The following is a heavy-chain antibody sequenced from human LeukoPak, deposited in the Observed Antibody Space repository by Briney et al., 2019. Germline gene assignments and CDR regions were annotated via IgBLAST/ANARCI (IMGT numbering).Heavy chain of an antibody. CDR1: GGSISSSSYY. D-gene: IGHD3-10*01. CDR3: ARDPVPYYYGSGTPS. V-gene: IGHV4-39*07. CDR2: IYYSGST. Sequence: KSSETLSLTFTVSGGSISSSSYYWGWIRQPPGKGLEWIGSIYYSGSTYHNPSLKSRVTISVDTSKNQFSLKLSSVTAADTAVYYCARDPVPYYYGSGTPSWGQGTLVTVSS. J-gene: IGHJ5*02.